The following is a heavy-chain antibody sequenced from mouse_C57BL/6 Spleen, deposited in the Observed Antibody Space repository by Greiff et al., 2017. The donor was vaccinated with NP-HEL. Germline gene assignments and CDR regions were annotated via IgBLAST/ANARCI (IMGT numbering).Heavy chain of an antibody. CDR3: ARQIPPYFDY. V-gene: IGHV1-19*01. Sequence: EVQLQESGPVLVKPGASVKMSCKASGYTFTDYYMNWVKQSPGKSLEWIGVINPYNGGTSYNQKFKGKATLTVDKSSSTAYMELNSLTSEDSAVYYCARQIPPYFDYWGQGTTLTVSS. J-gene: IGHJ2*01. CDR2: INPYNGGT. CDR1: GYTFTDYY.